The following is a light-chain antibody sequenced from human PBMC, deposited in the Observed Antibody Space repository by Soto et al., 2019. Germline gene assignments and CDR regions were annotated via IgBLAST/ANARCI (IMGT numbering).Light chain of an antibody. CDR2: ATS. Sequence: DFQMTQSPSSLSASVGDRVNITCRASQSITRYLNWYQQKPGKAPNLLIYATSNLQTGVPLRFSGSGFGTDFTLNINNLQPEDFATYYCQQSYSVPRTFGGGTKVEI. CDR3: QQSYSVPRT. J-gene: IGKJ4*01. CDR1: QSITRY. V-gene: IGKV1-39*01.